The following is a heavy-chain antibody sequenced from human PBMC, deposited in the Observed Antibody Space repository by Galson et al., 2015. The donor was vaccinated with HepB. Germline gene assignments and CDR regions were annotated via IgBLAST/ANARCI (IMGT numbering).Heavy chain of an antibody. Sequence: SVKVSCKASGYTFTSYYMHWVRQAPGQGLEWMGIINPSGGSTSYAQKFQGRVTMTRDTSTSTVYMELSSLRSEDTAVYYCARGGVVVVVAASDNEGWFDPWGQGTLVTVSS. J-gene: IGHJ5*02. CDR3: ARGGVVVVVAASDNEGWFDP. CDR1: GYTFTSYY. V-gene: IGHV1-46*01. D-gene: IGHD2-15*01. CDR2: INPSGGST.